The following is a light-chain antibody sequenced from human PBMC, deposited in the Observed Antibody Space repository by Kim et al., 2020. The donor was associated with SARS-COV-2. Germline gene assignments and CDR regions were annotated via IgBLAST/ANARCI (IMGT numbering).Light chain of an antibody. CDR1: QNVNSN. CDR2: GAS. J-gene: IGKJ2*01. CDR3: QHYNDWPYT. V-gene: IGKV3-15*01. Sequence: GGSATLACRARQNVNSNLAWYQRKPGRAPRLLIYGASTRAPGITARFSGSGSGTEFTLTISSLQSEDFAVYYCQHYNDWPYTFGQGTKLEIK.